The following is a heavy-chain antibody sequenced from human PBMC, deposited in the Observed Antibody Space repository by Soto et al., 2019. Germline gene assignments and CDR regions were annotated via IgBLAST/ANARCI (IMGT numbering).Heavy chain of an antibody. V-gene: IGHV4-61*01. CDR3: ARDLSYSDSSGYYGGNWFDT. CDR1: GGSVSSGSYY. J-gene: IGHJ5*02. Sequence: SETLSLTCTVSGGSVSSGSYYWSWIRQPPGKGLEWIGYIYYSGSTNYNPSLKSRVTISVDTSKNQFSLKLSSVTAADTAVYYCARDLSYSDSSGYYGGNWFDTWGQGTLVTVSS. D-gene: IGHD3-22*01. CDR2: IYYSGST.